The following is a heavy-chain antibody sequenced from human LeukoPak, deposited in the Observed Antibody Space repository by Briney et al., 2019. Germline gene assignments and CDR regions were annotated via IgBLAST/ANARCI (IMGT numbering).Heavy chain of an antibody. D-gene: IGHD6-13*01. CDR2: IYYSGST. V-gene: IGHV4-30-4*01. Sequence: PSQTLSLTCTVSGGSISSGDYYWSWIRQPPGKGLEWIGYIYYSGSTYYNPSLKSRVTISVDTSKNQFSLKLSSVTAADTAVYYCARSKQQLGRGYYYYGMDVWGQGTTVTVSS. CDR3: ARSKQQLGRGYYYYGMDV. CDR1: GGSISSGDYY. J-gene: IGHJ6*02.